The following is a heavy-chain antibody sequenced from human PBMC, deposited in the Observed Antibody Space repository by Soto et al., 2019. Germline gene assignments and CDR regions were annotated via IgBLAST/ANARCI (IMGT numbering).Heavy chain of an antibody. CDR2: ISGGASDK. D-gene: IGHD3-22*01. V-gene: IGHV3-7*01. Sequence: EVQLVESGGGLVQPGGSLRLSCAASGFMFSPYWMSWVRQDPGKGLEWVATISGGASDKFYVYSVKGRFTISRDDAKNSLYLQMNSLRDKDTAVYYSVREDRHRFDPWDQGTRVTVPS. J-gene: IGHJ5*02. CDR3: VREDRHRFDP. CDR1: GFMFSPYW.